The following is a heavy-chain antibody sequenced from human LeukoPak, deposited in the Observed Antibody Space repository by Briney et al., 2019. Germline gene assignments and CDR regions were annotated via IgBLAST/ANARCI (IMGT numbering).Heavy chain of an antibody. CDR2: INHSGST. V-gene: IGHV4-34*01. J-gene: IGHJ4*02. Sequence: SETMSLTCAVYGGSFSGYYWSWIRQPPGKGLEWIGEINHSGSTNYNPSLKSRVTISVDMSKNQFSLKLSSVTAADTAVYYCARGGIAAAEYYWGQGTLVTVSS. CDR3: ARGGIAAAEYY. D-gene: IGHD6-13*01. CDR1: GGSFSGYY.